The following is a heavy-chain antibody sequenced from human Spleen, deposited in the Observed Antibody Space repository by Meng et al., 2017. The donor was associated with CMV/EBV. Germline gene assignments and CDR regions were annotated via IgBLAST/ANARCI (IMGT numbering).Heavy chain of an antibody. Sequence: GEPLKISCAASGFIFSDYYMSWVRQAPGKGLEWISYISTTGSSIYYADSVKGRFTMSRDNVKNSLFLQMNSLRAEDTAMYYCALFGVIMSHGMDVWGQGTTVTVSS. CDR2: ISTTGSSI. CDR3: ALFGVIMSHGMDV. D-gene: IGHD3-3*01. CDR1: GFIFSDYY. J-gene: IGHJ6*02. V-gene: IGHV3-11*01.